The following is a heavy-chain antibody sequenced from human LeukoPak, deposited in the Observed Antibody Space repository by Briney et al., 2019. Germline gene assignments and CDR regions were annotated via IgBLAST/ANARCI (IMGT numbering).Heavy chain of an antibody. D-gene: IGHD4-11*01. Sequence: PSETLSLTCTVSGGSISSYYWSWIRQPPGKGLEWIGYIYYSGSTNYNPSLKSRVTISVDTSKNQFSLKLSSVTAADTAVYYCARHDPPTYNFDYWGQGTLVTVSS. J-gene: IGHJ4*02. CDR3: ARHDPPTYNFDY. V-gene: IGHV4-59*08. CDR1: GGSISSYY. CDR2: IYYSGST.